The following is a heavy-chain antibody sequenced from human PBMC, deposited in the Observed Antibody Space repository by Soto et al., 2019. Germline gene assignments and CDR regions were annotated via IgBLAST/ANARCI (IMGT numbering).Heavy chain of an antibody. J-gene: IGHJ5*02. D-gene: IGHD3-10*01. V-gene: IGHV1-2*02. CDR3: ARQGSGSNWLDP. CDR2: INPNSGGT. CDR1: GYIFTVYY. Sequence: GASVKVSCRASGYIFTVYYMHWVRQAPGQGLEWMGWINPNSGGTNYAQKFQGRVTMTRDTSIRTAYMELSRLRSDDTAVHYCARQGSGSNWLDPWGQGTLVTVSS.